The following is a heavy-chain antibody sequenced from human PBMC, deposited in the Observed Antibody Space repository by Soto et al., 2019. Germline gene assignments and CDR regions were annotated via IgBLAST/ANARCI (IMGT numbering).Heavy chain of an antibody. V-gene: IGHV3-30*18. D-gene: IGHD6-13*01. Sequence: PGGSLRLSCAASGSTFRNYGIHWVRQAPGKGLQWVATISFDGSNTHYVDSVQGRFTISRDNSKNTLYLQMNSLRAEDTAVYYCAKRYYSSSWYPDYWGQGTLVTVSS. CDR1: GSTFRNYG. CDR3: AKRYYSSSWYPDY. CDR2: ISFDGSNT. J-gene: IGHJ4*02.